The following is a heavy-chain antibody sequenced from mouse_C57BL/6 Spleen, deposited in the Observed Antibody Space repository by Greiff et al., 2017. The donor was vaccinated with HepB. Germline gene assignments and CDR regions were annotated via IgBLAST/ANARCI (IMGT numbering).Heavy chain of an antibody. CDR2: IRNKGNGYTT. Sequence: EVNVVESGGGLVQPGGSLSLSCAASGFTFTDYYMSWVRQPPGKELEWLGFIRNKGNGYTTEYSVSVKGRFTISRDNSQSILYLHMNALRAEDSATYDCVRADWYFDVWGTGTTVTVSS. V-gene: IGHV7-3*01. CDR1: GFTFTDYY. CDR3: VRADWYFDV. J-gene: IGHJ1*03. D-gene: IGHD3-3*01.